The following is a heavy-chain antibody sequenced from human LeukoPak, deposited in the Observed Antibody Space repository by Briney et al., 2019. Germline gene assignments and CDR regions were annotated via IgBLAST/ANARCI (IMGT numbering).Heavy chain of an antibody. D-gene: IGHD6-19*01. J-gene: IGHJ3*02. Sequence: GGSLRLSCAASGFTFSSYAMDWVRQAPGKGLVWVSRINSDGSRTTYADSVKGRFTISRDNAKNTLYLQMNSLRTEDTAVYYCARPETQYSSGLDGFDIWGQGTMVTVSS. CDR3: ARPETQYSSGLDGFDI. CDR2: INSDGSRT. CDR1: GFTFSSYA. V-gene: IGHV3-74*01.